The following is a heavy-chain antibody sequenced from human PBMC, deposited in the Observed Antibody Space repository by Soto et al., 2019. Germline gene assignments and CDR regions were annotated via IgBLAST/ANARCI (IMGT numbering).Heavy chain of an antibody. CDR3: VRQGIGNLHGLVDV. D-gene: IGHD3-10*01. CDR2: VYYDGGT. V-gene: IGHV4-59*08. Sequence: QVQLQESGPGLVKPSETLSLTCTVSGGSIDGRNCAWIRQPPGKGLEWLGYVYYDGGTSYNPSVKSRLTLSREAYKGQFSLQSRSVTAADTAVYYCVRQGIGNLHGLVDVWGRGTTVTVSS. CDR1: GGSIDGRN. J-gene: IGHJ6*02.